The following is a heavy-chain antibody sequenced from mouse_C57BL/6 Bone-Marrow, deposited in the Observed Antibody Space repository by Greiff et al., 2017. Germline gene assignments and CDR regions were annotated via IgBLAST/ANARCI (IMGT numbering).Heavy chain of an antibody. CDR1: SYTFTSYW. V-gene: IGHV1-55*01. CDR3: ARPYYSNYWYFDV. D-gene: IGHD2-5*01. CDR2: IYPGSGST. J-gene: IGHJ1*03. Sequence: QVQLKQSGAELVKPGASVKMSCKASSYTFTSYWITWVKQRPGQGLEWIGDIYPGSGSTNYNEKFKSKATLTVDTSSSTAYMQLSSLTSEDSAVYDCARPYYSNYWYFDVWGTGTTVTVSS.